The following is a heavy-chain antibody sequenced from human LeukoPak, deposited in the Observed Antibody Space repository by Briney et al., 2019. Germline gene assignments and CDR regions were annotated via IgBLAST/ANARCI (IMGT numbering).Heavy chain of an antibody. CDR3: VRDSDYQRNSGGLYAHYDALDI. V-gene: IGHV3-7*01. Sequence: PGGSLRLSCAASDFTFSTFWMSWVRQAPGKGLEWVANIKADGSVKHYVDSVEGRFSISRDNARSSLYLQMNSLRAEDTAVYYFVRDSDYQRNSGGLYAHYDALDIWGHGTMVTVSS. CDR1: DFTFSTFW. D-gene: IGHD2-21*01. J-gene: IGHJ3*02. CDR2: IKADGSVK.